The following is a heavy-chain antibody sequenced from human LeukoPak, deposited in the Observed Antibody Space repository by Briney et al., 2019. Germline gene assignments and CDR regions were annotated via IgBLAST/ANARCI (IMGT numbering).Heavy chain of an antibody. V-gene: IGHV3-53*01. J-gene: IGHJ4*02. CDR3: ARSRSYYYGSGL. CDR2: IYSGGST. Sequence: PGGSLRLSCAASGLAFSSNWMSWVRQAPGKGLEWVSVIYSGGSTYYADSVKGRFTISRDNSKNTLYLQMNSLRAEDTAVYYCARSRSYYYGSGLWGQGTLVTVSS. D-gene: IGHD3-10*01. CDR1: GLAFSSNW.